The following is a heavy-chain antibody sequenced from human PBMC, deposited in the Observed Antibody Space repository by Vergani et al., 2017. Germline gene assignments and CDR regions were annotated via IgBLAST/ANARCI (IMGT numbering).Heavy chain of an antibody. CDR1: GFSFSDHY. J-gene: IGHJ6*02. CDR3: SYGMDV. V-gene: IGHV3-66*01. Sequence: EVQLVESGGVVVQPGGSLRLSCAASGFSFSDHYMTWIRQAPGKGLEWVSILYVVGTSDYADSVKGRFTVSRDISKNTLHLQLNSLRVEETAVYFCSYGMDVWGQGTTVTVSS. CDR2: LYVVGTS.